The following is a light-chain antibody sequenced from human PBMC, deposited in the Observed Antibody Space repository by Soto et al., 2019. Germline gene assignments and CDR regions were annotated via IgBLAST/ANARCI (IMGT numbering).Light chain of an antibody. CDR3: MQDLRTPPT. CDR1: QSLLHSNGYNY. CDR2: LGS. V-gene: IGKV2-28*01. Sequence: DIVMTQSPLSLPVTPGEPASISCRSSQSLLHSNGYNYLDWYLQKPGQSPQLLIYLGSNRASGVTDRFSGSVSGTDFTLKISRVEAEDVGVYYCMQDLRTPPTFGQGSKVEIK. J-gene: IGKJ1*01.